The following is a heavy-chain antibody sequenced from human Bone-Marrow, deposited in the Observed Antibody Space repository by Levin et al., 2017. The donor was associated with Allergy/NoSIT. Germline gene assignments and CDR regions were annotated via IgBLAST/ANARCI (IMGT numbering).Heavy chain of an antibody. V-gene: IGHV3-30*18. J-gene: IGHJ6*02. CDR1: GFTFSSYG. CDR2: ISSDEINK. Sequence: PGGSLRLSCAASGFTFSSYGMHWVRQAPGKGLEWMAVISSDEINKYYADSVKARFTISRDNSKNMLYLQMDSLRAEDSALYYCAKDLGTPKRSGIFYYYYGMDVWGQGTTVTVSS. D-gene: IGHD3-16*01. CDR3: AKDLGTPKRSGIFYYYYGMDV.